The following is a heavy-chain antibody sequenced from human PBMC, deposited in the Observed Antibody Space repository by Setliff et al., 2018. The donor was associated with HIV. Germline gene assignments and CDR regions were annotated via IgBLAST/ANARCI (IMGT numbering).Heavy chain of an antibody. D-gene: IGHD1-26*01. CDR2: ISSSGAHI. J-gene: IGHJ3*02. CDR1: EFTFSSYS. CDR3: ARRGNYLGDAFDI. Sequence: GGSLRLSCAASEFTFSSYSMNWVRQAPGKGLEWVASISSSGAHIFYADSLKGRFTISRDNAKNSLYLQMNSLRAEDTAVYYCARRGNYLGDAFDIWGQGTMVTVSS. V-gene: IGHV3-21*01.